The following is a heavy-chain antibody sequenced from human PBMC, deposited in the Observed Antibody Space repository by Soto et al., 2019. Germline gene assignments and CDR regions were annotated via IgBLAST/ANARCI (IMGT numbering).Heavy chain of an antibody. V-gene: IGHV3-23*01. J-gene: IGHJ4*02. CDR1: GFTFSSYA. CDR2: ISGSGGST. D-gene: IGHD2-2*01. CDR3: AKAMNIVVVPAAAPADIGY. Sequence: GGSLRLSCAASGFTFSSYAMSWVRQAPGKGLEWVSAISGSGGSTYYADSVKGRFNITSDNSKKTLYLQMNSLRAEDTAVYYCAKAMNIVVVPAAAPADIGYWGQGTLVTVSS.